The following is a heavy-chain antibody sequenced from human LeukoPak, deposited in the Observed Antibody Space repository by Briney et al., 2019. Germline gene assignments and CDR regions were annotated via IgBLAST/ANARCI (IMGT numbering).Heavy chain of an antibody. CDR2: IIPILGIA. V-gene: IGHV1-69*04. CDR3: AIRIRHFDWSLNY. J-gene: IGHJ4*02. D-gene: IGHD3-9*01. Sequence: ASVKVSCKASGGTFSSYAISWVRQAPGQGLEWMGRIIPILGIANYAQKFQGRVTITADKSTSTAYMELSSLRSEDTAVYDCAIRIRHFDWSLNYWGQGTLVTVSS. CDR1: GGTFSSYA.